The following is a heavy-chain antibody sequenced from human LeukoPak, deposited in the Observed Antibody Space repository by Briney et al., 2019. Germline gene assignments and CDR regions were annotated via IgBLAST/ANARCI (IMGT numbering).Heavy chain of an antibody. V-gene: IGHV1-2*02. D-gene: IGHD2-2*01. CDR1: VYTFTGYF. J-gene: IGHJ4*02. CDR2: INPNSGAT. CDR3: AIKFVVPAALDY. Sequence: ASVKVSCKASVYTFTGYFLNWVRQAHGQGLEWMGWINPNSGATNYAPKFQGRVTMTRDTSITTAYMELSSLRSDDTAVYYCAIKFVVPAALDYWGPGTVVTVSS.